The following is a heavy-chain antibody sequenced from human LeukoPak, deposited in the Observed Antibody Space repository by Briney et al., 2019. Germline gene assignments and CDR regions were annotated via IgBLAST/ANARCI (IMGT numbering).Heavy chain of an antibody. CDR1: WSTFNTYA. D-gene: IGHD2-15*01. Sequence: PGGSLRLSCAASWSTFNTYAMTWARQAPGKGLEWVSRTSGSGNIKLYADSVKGRFTISRTNSEVRLYLQMNSLRREDTAVYYYVNYRSGDGGYYSGLEHWGQGTLVAVSS. V-gene: IGHV3-23*01. CDR3: VNYRSGDGGYYSGLEH. J-gene: IGHJ4*02. CDR2: TSGSGNIK.